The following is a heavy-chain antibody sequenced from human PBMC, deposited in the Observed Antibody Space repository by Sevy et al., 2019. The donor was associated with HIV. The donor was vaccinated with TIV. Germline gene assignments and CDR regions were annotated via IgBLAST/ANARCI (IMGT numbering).Heavy chain of an antibody. CDR1: GFTFSSYS. CDR3: AREISSSSDQVWFDP. CDR2: ISSSSSYI. D-gene: IGHD6-6*01. J-gene: IGHJ5*02. V-gene: IGHV3-21*01. Sequence: GGSLRLSCAASGFTFSSYSMNWVRQAPGKGLEWVLSISSSSSYIYYADSVKGRFTISRDNAKNSLYLQMNSLRAEDTAVYYCAREISSSSDQVWFDPWGQGTLVTVSS.